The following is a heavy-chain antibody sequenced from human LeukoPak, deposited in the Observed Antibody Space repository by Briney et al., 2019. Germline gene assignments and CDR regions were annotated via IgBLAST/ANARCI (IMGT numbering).Heavy chain of an antibody. CDR3: AKNSRDYVWGSYLDAFDI. Sequence: YYADSVKGRFTISRDNSKNTLYLQMNSLRAEDTAVYYCAKNSRDYVWGSYLDAFDIWGQGTMVTVSS. V-gene: IGHV3-23*01. D-gene: IGHD3-16*02. J-gene: IGHJ3*02.